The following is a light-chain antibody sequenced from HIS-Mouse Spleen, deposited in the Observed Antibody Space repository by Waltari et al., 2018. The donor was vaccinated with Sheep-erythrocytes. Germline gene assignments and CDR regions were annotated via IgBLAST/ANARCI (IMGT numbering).Light chain of an antibody. Sequence: QSALTQPRSVSGSPGQSVPISCTGTSSDFGGYTYVSWYQQHPGKAPKLMIYDVSKRPSGVPDRFSGSKSGNTASLTISGLQAEDEADYYCCSYAGSYTVVFGGGTKLTVL. CDR1: SSDFGGYTY. V-gene: IGLV2-11*01. CDR2: DVS. J-gene: IGLJ2*01. CDR3: CSYAGSYTVV.